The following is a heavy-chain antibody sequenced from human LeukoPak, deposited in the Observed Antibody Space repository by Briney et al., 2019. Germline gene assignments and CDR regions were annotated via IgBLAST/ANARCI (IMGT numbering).Heavy chain of an antibody. D-gene: IGHD4-17*01. CDR2: IRYDGSNK. CDR1: GFTFSSYA. V-gene: IGHV3-30*02. Sequence: PGGSLRLSCAASGFTFSSYAMSWVRQAPGKGLEWVAFIRYDGSNKYYADSVKGRFTISRDNSKNTLYLQMNSLRAEDTAVYYCHYGDLGAFDLYYFDYWGQGTLVTVSS. CDR3: HYGDLGAFDLYYFDY. J-gene: IGHJ4*02.